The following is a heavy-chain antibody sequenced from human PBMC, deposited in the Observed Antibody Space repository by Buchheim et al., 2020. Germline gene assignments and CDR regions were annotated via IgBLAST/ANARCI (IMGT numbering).Heavy chain of an antibody. V-gene: IGHV3-48*03. CDR2: ISSSGSTI. Sequence: EVQLVESGGGLVQPGGSLRLSCAASGFTFSSYEMNWVRQAPGKGLEWVSYISSSGSTIYYADSVKGRFTISRDKAKNSLYLQMNSLRAEDTAVYYCARDFHYYDSSGSEGAFDIWGQGT. CDR3: ARDFHYYDSSGSEGAFDI. CDR1: GFTFSSYE. D-gene: IGHD3-22*01. J-gene: IGHJ3*02.